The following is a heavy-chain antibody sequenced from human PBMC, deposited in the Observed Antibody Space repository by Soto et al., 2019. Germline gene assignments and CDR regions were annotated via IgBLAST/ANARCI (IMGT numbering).Heavy chain of an antibody. CDR2: IYYSGST. CDR1: GGSISSGGYY. V-gene: IGHV4-31*03. J-gene: IGHJ5*02. D-gene: IGHD4-17*01. CDR3: AREDLKDGDYGIFA. Sequence: QVQLQESGPGLVKPSQTLSLTCTVSGGSISSGGYYWSWIRQHPGKGLEWIGYIYYSGSTYYNPSLKSRVTISVDTSKNQFSLKLSSVTAADTAVYYCAREDLKDGDYGIFAWGQGTLVTVSS.